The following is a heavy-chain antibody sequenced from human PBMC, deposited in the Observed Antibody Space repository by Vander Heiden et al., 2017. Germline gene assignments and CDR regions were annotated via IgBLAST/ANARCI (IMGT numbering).Heavy chain of an antibody. J-gene: IGHJ3*02. D-gene: IGHD3-22*01. V-gene: IGHV3-13*01. CDR3: ARVKDYYDSSGYYSGAFDI. CDR1: GFPFRSYD. Sequence: EVQLVESGGGLVQPGGSLRLSCAASGFPFRSYDLNWVRQATGKGLEWVSAIGTAGDTYYPGSVKGRFTISRENAKNSLYLQMNSLRAGDTAVYYCARVKDYYDSSGYYSGAFDIWGQGTMVTVSS. CDR2: IGTAGDT.